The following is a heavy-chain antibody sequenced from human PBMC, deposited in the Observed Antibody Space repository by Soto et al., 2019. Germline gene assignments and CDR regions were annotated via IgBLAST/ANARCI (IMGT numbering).Heavy chain of an antibody. D-gene: IGHD6-6*01. CDR3: AREGIAARSRYENPLRFGY. Sequence: ASVKVSCKASGYTFTGYYMHCVRQAPGQGLEWMGWINPNSGGTNYAQKFQGRVTMTRDTSISTAYMELSRLRSDDTAVYYCAREGIAARSRYENPLRFGYWGQGTLVTVSS. CDR1: GYTFTGYY. V-gene: IGHV1-2*02. J-gene: IGHJ4*02. CDR2: INPNSGGT.